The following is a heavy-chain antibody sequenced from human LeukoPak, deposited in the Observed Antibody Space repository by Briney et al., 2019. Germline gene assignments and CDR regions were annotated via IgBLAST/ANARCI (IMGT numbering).Heavy chain of an antibody. D-gene: IGHD3-9*01. CDR2: IYHSGST. Sequence: SETLSLTCTVSGYSISSGYYWGWIRQPPGKGLEWIGSIYHSGSTYYNPSLKSRVTISVDTSKNQFSLKLSSVTAADTAVYYCARTYDILTGSPMVHYWGQGTLVTVSS. V-gene: IGHV4-38-2*02. CDR1: GYSISSGYY. CDR3: ARTYDILTGSPMVHY. J-gene: IGHJ4*02.